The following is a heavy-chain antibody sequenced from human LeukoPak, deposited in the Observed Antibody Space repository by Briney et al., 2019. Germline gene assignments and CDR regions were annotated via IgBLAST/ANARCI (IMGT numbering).Heavy chain of an antibody. J-gene: IGHJ3*02. CDR3: ARDYYLWRYAFDI. D-gene: IGHD3-16*01. Sequence: SETLSLTCTVSGGSISSYYWSWIRQPPGKGLEWIGYIYYSGSTNYNPSLKSRVTISVDTSKNQFSLKLSSVTAADTAVYYCARDYYLWRYAFDIWGQGTMVTVSS. CDR2: IYYSGST. CDR1: GGSISSYY. V-gene: IGHV4-59*01.